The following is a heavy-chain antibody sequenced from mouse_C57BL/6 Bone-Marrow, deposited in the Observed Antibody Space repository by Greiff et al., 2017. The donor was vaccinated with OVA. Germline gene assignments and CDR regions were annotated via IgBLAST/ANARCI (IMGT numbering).Heavy chain of an antibody. V-gene: IGHV1-81*01. D-gene: IGHD2-4*01. J-gene: IGHJ3*01. Sequence: QVQLQQSGAELARPGASVKLSCKASGYTFTSYGISWVKQRTGQGLEWIGEIYPRSGNTYYNEKFKGKATLTADKSSSTAYMELRSLTSEDSAVYFCAQLYYDYDGFAYWGQGTLVTVSA. CDR2: IYPRSGNT. CDR3: AQLYYDYDGFAY. CDR1: GYTFTSYG.